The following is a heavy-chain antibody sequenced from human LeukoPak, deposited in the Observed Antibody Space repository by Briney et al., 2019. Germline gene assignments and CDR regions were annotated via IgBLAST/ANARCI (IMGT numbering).Heavy chain of an antibody. CDR3: ARSPVSSWYVMDV. J-gene: IGHJ6*02. V-gene: IGHV4-30-4*01. CDR2: IYYSGNT. Sequence: SETLSLTCTVSGGSISSGEYYWSWIRQSPGKGLEYIGYIYYSGNTHFNPSFKSRITISVDTSKNQFSLKVNSVTAAGTGVYYCARSPVSSWYVMDVWGQGTTVTVSS. D-gene: IGHD6-13*01. CDR1: GGSISSGEYY.